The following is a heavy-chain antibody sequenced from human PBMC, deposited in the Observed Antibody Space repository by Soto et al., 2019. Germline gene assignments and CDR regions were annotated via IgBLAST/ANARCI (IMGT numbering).Heavy chain of an antibody. D-gene: IGHD6-13*01. CDR3: ATCARAAPNYYYYYGMDV. J-gene: IGHJ6*02. CDR2: FDPEDGET. CDR1: GYTLTELS. Sequence: ASVKVSYKVSGYTLTELSMHWVRQAPGKGLEWMGGFDPEDGETIYAQKFQGRVTMTEDTSTDTAYMELSSLRSEDTAVYYCATCARAAPNYYYYYGMDVWGQGTTVTVSS. V-gene: IGHV1-24*01.